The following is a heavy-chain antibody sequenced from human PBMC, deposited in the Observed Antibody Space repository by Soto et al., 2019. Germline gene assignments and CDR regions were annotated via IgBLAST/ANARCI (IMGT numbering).Heavy chain of an antibody. CDR3: ARQGIAVAGQYYYYGMDV. J-gene: IGHJ6*02. CDR1: GYSFTSYW. CDR2: IDPSDSYT. D-gene: IGHD6-19*01. V-gene: IGHV5-10-1*01. Sequence: GESLKISCKGSGYSFTSYWISWVRQMPGKGLEWMGRIDPSDSYTNYSPSFQGHVTVSADKSISTAYLQWSSLKASDTAMYYCARQGIAVAGQYYYYGMDVWGQGTTVTVSS.